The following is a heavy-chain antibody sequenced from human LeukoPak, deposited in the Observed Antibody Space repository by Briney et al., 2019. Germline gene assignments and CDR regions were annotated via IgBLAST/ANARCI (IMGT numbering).Heavy chain of an antibody. V-gene: IGHV4-59*01. CDR1: GGSISSYY. J-gene: IGHJ3*02. CDR3: AREQDAFDI. Sequence: SETLSLTCTVSGGSISSYYWSWIRQPPGKGLEWIGYIYYSGSTNCNPSLKSRVTISVDTSKNQFSLKLSSVTAADTAVYYCAREQDAFDIWGQGTMVTVSS. CDR2: IYYSGST.